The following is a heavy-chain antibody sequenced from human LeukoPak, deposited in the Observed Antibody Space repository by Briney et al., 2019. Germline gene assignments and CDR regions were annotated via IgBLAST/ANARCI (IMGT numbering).Heavy chain of an antibody. Sequence: GGSLRLSCAASGFTFSSYAMHWVRQAPGKGLEYVSSISSSGTSTFYADSVKGRFTISRDNSNNTLYLQVGSLRAEDIVVYYCARPKYDRSGYYYDYWGQGTLVTISS. V-gene: IGHV3-64*02. CDR1: GFTFSSYA. J-gene: IGHJ4*02. CDR3: ARPKYDRSGYYYDY. D-gene: IGHD3-22*01. CDR2: ISSSGTST.